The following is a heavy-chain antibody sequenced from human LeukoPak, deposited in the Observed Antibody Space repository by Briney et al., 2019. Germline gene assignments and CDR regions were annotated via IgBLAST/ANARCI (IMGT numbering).Heavy chain of an antibody. V-gene: IGHV4-39*01. CDR3: ARLTATPGWAWFDP. Sequence: SETLSLTCTVSGGSISSSSYYWGWIRQPPGKGLEWIGSIYYSGSTYYNPSLKSRVTISVDTSKNQFSLKLSSVTAADTAVYYCARLTATPGWAWFDPWGQGTLVTVSS. CDR2: IYYSGST. D-gene: IGHD5-24*01. CDR1: GGSISSSSYY. J-gene: IGHJ5*02.